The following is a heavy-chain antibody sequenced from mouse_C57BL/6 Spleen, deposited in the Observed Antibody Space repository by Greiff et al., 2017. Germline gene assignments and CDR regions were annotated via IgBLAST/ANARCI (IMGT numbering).Heavy chain of an antibody. CDR1: GFNIKDYY. V-gene: IGHV14-1*01. Sequence: VQLQQSGAELVRPGASVKLSCTASGFNIKDYYMHWVKQRPEQGLEWIGRIDPEDGDTEYAPKFQGKATMTADTSSNTADLQLSSLTSEDTAVYYCTRAYDGYYALTGWGQGTTLTVSS. J-gene: IGHJ2*01. CDR3: TRAYDGYYALTG. D-gene: IGHD2-3*01. CDR2: IDPEDGDT.